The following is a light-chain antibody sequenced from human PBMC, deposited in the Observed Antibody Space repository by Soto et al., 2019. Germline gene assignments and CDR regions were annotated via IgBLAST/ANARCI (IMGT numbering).Light chain of an antibody. J-gene: IGKJ1*01. V-gene: IGKV1-12*02. CDR2: AAS. Sequence: DIQMTQSPSSVSASVGDRVTITCRASQGISSWIVWYQQKPGKAPKLLIYAASTLQSGGPSRFSVTASGTDFTLTISSLQPEDFATYYCQQANIFPWTFGQGTKVEIK. CDR3: QQANIFPWT. CDR1: QGISSW.